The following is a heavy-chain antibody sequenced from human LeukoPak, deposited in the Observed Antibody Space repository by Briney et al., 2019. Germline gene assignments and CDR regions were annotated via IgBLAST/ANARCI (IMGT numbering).Heavy chain of an antibody. V-gene: IGHV3-30*18. CDR1: GFTFSSYG. CDR2: ISYDGSNK. Sequence: PGRSLRLSCAASGFTFSSYGMHWVRQAPGKGLEWVAVISYDGSNKYYADSVKGRFTISRDNSKNTLYLQMNSLGAEDTAVYYCAKVIGTGYCGGDCYLDYWGQGTLVTVSS. CDR3: AKVIGTGYCGGDCYLDY. D-gene: IGHD2-21*02. J-gene: IGHJ4*02.